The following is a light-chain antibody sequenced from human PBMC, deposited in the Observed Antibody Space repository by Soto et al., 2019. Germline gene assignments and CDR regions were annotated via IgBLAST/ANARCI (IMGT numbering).Light chain of an antibody. CDR2: EVS. CDR1: SSDVGGYNF. V-gene: IGLV2-8*01. Sequence: SALTQPPSASGSPGQSVTISCTGTSSDVGGYNFVSWYQQHPGKAPKLMIYEVSERPSGVPDRFSGSKSGNTASLTVSGLQAEDEADIYCSSYAGSNIVVFGGGTKLTVL. J-gene: IGLJ2*01. CDR3: SSYAGSNIVV.